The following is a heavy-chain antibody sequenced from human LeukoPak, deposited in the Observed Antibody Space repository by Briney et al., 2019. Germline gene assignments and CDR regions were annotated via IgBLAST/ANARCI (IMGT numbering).Heavy chain of an antibody. CDR3: VRDAVSPDF. V-gene: IGHV3-21*01. J-gene: IGHJ4*02. CDR2: IGSSSNYI. Sequence: SGGSLRLSCAASGFTFNDHGMNWVRQAPGKGLEWVSSIGSSSNYIYYSDSVKGRFTISRDNANNSLSLQMNSLRVEGTALYYCVRDAVSPDFWGQGTLVTVSS. D-gene: IGHD6-19*01. CDR1: GFTFNDHG.